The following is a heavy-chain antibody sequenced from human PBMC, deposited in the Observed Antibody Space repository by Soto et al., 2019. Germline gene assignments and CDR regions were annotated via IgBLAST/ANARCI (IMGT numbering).Heavy chain of an antibody. CDR2: ISSSGSTI. J-gene: IGHJ4*02. D-gene: IGHD6-6*01. CDR1: GFTFSSYE. Sequence: LSLTCAASGFTFSSYEMNWVRQAPGKGLEWVSYISSSGSTIYYADSVKGRFTISRDNAKNSLYLQMNSLRAEDTAVYYCAREGIAARPFDYWGQGTLVTVSS. V-gene: IGHV3-48*03. CDR3: AREGIAARPFDY.